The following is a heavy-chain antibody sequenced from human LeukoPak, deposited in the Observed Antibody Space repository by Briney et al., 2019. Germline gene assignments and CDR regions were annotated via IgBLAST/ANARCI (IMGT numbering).Heavy chain of an antibody. J-gene: IGHJ4*02. CDR1: GFTFSNAW. D-gene: IGHD3-22*01. CDR2: IKSKTDGGTT. Sequence: GGSLRLSCAASGFTFSNAWMSWVRQAPGKGLEWVGRIKSKTDGGTTDYAAPVKGRFAISRDDSKNTLYLQMNSLKTEDTAVYYCTTDLHYYDSSGYYYAVDYWGQGTLVTVSS. CDR3: TTDLHYYDSSGYYYAVDY. V-gene: IGHV3-15*01.